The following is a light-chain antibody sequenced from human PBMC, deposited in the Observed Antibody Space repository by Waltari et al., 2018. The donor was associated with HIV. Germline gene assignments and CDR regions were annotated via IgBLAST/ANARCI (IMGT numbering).Light chain of an antibody. V-gene: IGLV6-57*01. Sequence: NFMLTQPHSVSGSAGKTVTISSPRDSGSIGSKYVQWVQPRPGRSPRTLIFEDNQRPSGVSDRFSASIDSSSNSASLTISGLKTEDEGHYYCQSYDTKTHWVFGGGSKLTVL. J-gene: IGLJ3*02. CDR2: EDN. CDR1: SGSIGSKY. CDR3: QSYDTKTHWV.